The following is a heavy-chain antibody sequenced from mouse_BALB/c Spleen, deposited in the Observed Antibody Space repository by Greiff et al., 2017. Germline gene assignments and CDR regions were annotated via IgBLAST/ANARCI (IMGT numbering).Heavy chain of an antibody. CDR2: ISSGSSTI. D-gene: IGHD2-4*01. CDR3: ARMYDYDGYFDY. J-gene: IGHJ2*01. CDR1: GFTFSSFG. Sequence: EVMLVESGGGLVQPGGSRKLSCAASGFTFSSFGMHWVRQAPEKGLEWVAYISSGSSTIYYADTVKGRFTISRDNPKNTLFLQMTSLRSEDTAMYYCARMYDYDGYFDYWGQGTTLTVSS. V-gene: IGHV5-17*02.